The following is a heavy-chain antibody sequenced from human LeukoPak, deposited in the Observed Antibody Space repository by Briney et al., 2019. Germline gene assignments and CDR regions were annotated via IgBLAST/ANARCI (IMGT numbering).Heavy chain of an antibody. J-gene: IGHJ3*02. V-gene: IGHV4-34*01. D-gene: IGHD2-15*01. CDR1: GGSFSGYY. CDR3: ATPLRGTPNAFDI. CDR2: INHSGST. Sequence: SETLSLTCAVYGGSFSGYYWSWIRQPPGKGLEWIGEINHSGSTNYNPSLKSRVTISVDTSKNQFSLKLSSVTAADTAVYYCATPLRGTPNAFDIWGQGTIVTVSS.